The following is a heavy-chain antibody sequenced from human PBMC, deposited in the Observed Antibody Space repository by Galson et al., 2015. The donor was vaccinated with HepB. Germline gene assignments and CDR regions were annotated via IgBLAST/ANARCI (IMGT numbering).Heavy chain of an antibody. CDR3: AKDKRDYGSGTIHTADD. J-gene: IGHJ4*02. CDR1: GFTFSDYY. D-gene: IGHD3-10*01. V-gene: IGHV3-11*05. CDR2: ISSRSNYI. Sequence: SLRLSCAASGFTFSDYYMTWIRQSPGKGLEWVSYISSRSNYIDYADSVKGRFTISRDNAKNSLYLQMDSLRGEDTAVYYCAKDKRDYGSGTIHTADDWGQGTLVTVSS.